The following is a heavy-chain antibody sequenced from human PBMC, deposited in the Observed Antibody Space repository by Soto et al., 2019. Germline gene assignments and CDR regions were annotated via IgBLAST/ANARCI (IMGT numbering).Heavy chain of an antibody. CDR3: ARGEGYYYGSGSSHYFDY. J-gene: IGHJ4*02. CDR1: GGSFSGYY. Sequence: VQLQQWGAGLLKPSETLSLTCAVYGGSFSGYYWSWIRQPPGKGLEWIGEINHSGSTNYNPSLKSQVTISVVTSKNHFSLKLSSVTAADTAVYYCARGEGYYYGSGSSHYFDYWGQGTLVTVSS. D-gene: IGHD3-10*01. CDR2: INHSGST. V-gene: IGHV4-34*01.